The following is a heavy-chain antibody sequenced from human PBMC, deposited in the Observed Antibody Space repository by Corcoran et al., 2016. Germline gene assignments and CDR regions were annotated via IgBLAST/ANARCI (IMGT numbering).Heavy chain of an antibody. CDR2: VSRGGST. J-gene: IGHJ4*02. V-gene: IGHV4-34*01. Sequence: QVQLQQWGAGLLKPSETLSLTCAVYGGSFSGYYWSWIRQPPGKGLEWIGEVSRGGSTNYNPSLKSRVTISLETSKNQFSLKLISMTAADTAVYYCASHYFGRGCYYYVFESWGQGTLVTVSS. D-gene: IGHD3-22*01. CDR1: GGSFSGYY. CDR3: ASHYFGRGCYYYVFES.